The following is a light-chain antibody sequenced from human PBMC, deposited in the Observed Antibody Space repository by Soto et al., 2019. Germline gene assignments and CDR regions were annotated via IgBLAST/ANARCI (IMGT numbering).Light chain of an antibody. Sequence: QSVLTQPASVSGSPVQSITISCIGTSSDVGGYNYVSWYQQYQGKAPKLMIYDVSNRPSGVSNRFSGSKSGNTASLTISGLQAEDEADYYCSSYDSSLSALFGTGTKVTVL. CDR3: SSYDSSLSAL. J-gene: IGLJ1*01. CDR1: SSDVGGYNY. CDR2: DVS. V-gene: IGLV2-14*01.